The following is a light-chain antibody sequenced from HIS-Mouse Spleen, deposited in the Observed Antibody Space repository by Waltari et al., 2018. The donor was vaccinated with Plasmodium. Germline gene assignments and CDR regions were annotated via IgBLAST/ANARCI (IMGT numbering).Light chain of an antibody. CDR1: SSHVGGSNY. J-gene: IGLJ2*01. CDR3: SSYAGSNNFVV. Sequence: QSALTQPPSASGSPGQSVTISCTGTSSHVGGSNYVSWYQQHPGKAPKLMIYEVSKRPSGVPDRFSGSKSGNTASLTVSGLQAEDEADYYCSSYAGSNNFVVFGGGTKLTVL. CDR2: EVS. V-gene: IGLV2-8*01.